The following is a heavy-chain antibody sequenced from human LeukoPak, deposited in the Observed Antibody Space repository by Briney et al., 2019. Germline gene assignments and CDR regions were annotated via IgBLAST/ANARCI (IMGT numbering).Heavy chain of an antibody. J-gene: IGHJ5*02. D-gene: IGHD3-22*01. CDR3: ARVALKGYSSGYYYNWFDP. V-gene: IGHV1-69*05. CDR2: IIPIFGTA. Sequence: ASVKVSCKASGGTFSSYAISWVRQAPGQGLEWMGGIIPIFGTANYAQKFQGRVTITTDESTSTAYMELSSLRSEDTAAYYCARVALKGYSSGYYYNWFDPWGQGTLVTVSS. CDR1: GGTFSSYA.